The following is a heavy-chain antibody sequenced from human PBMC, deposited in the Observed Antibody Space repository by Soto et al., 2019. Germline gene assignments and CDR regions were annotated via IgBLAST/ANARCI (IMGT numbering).Heavy chain of an antibody. J-gene: IGHJ4*02. CDR2: MYSSGSS. CDR3: AREWSAWDY. Sequence: TWIRQSPGKGLEWIAYMYSSGSSSYNPSLKSRATISMDTFRNQYSLQLNSATAADTAVYDCAREWSAWDYWCQGILVTV. V-gene: IGHV4-59*01. D-gene: IGHD2-15*01.